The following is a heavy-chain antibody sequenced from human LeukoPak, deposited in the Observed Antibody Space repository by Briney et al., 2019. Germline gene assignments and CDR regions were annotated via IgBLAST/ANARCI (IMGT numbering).Heavy chain of an antibody. J-gene: IGHJ4*02. CDR3: ARGAAQYDSSGYQSSPFDY. CDR2: INPSGGST. CDR1: GYTFTSYY. Sequence: ASVKVSCKASGYTFTSYYMHWVRQAPGQGLEWMGIINPSGGSTSYAQKFQGRVTMTRDTSTSTVYMELSSLRSEDTAVYYCARGAAQYDSSGYQSSPFDYWGQGTLVTVSS. V-gene: IGHV1-46*01. D-gene: IGHD3-22*01.